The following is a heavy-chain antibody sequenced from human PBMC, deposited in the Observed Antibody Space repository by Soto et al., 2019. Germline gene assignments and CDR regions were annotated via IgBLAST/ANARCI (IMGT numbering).Heavy chain of an antibody. CDR3: ARGGRGSDY. CDR1: GFTFSSYW. J-gene: IGHJ4*02. CDR2: INIDGSTT. D-gene: IGHD3-10*01. V-gene: IGHV3-74*01. Sequence: EVQLVESGGGLVQPGGSLRLSCAASGFTFSSYWMHWVRQAPGKGLVWVSHINIDGSTTNYAGSVKGRFTISRDNAKNTPYLQMNSLRDEDTAVYYCARGGRGSDYWGQGTLVTVSS.